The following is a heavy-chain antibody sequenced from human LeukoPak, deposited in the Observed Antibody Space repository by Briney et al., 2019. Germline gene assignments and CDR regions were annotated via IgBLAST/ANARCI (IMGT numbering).Heavy chain of an antibody. D-gene: IGHD1-26*01. J-gene: IGHJ4*02. CDR1: RFTSSDYN. CDR3: AKAVGDYFDY. V-gene: IGHV3-30-3*01. CDR2: MSYDGSSQ. Sequence: PGRSLRLSCAASRFTSSDYNMHWVRQAPGKGLEWVAVMSYDGSSQHYADSVKGRFTISRDNSKNTLYLQMNSLRAEDTAVYYCAKAVGDYFDYWGQGTLVTVSS.